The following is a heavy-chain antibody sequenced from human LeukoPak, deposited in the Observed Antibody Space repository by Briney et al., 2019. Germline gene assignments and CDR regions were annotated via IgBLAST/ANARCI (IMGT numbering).Heavy chain of an antibody. CDR2: INHSGST. V-gene: IGHV4-34*01. D-gene: IGHD3-10*01. CDR3: ARGATMVRGATSHFDY. J-gene: IGHJ4*02. Sequence: SETLSLTCAVYGGSFSGYYWSWIRQPPGKGLEWIGEINHSGSTNYNPSLKSRVTISVDTSKNQFSLKLSSVTAADTAVYYCARGATMVRGATSHFDYWGQGTLVTVPS. CDR1: GGSFSGYY.